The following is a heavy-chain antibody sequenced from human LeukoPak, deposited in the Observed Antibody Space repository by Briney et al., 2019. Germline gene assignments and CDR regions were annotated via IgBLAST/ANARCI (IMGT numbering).Heavy chain of an antibody. Sequence: PSQTLSLTCTVSGGSISSGGYYWSWIRQHPGKGLEWIGYIYYSGSTYYNPSLKSRVTISVDTSKNQFSLKLSSVTAAETAVYYCARDTVNYGMDVWGQGTTVTVSS. D-gene: IGHD4-11*01. CDR2: IYYSGST. CDR1: GGSISSGGYY. V-gene: IGHV4-31*03. CDR3: ARDTVNYGMDV. J-gene: IGHJ6*02.